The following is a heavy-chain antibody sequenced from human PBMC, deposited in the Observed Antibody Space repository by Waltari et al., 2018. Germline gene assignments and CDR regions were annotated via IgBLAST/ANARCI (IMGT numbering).Heavy chain of an antibody. CDR2: IYSGGNT. CDR1: GFTVGNDS. Sequence: EVQLVESGGGLVQPGGALRLPCAASGFTVGNDSVTGARQAPGKGLEWFSIIYSGGNTYYADSVKDRFTISRDNSRNTVNLQMNSLRLEDSAIYYCARATATGATPEYWGQGTLVTVSS. J-gene: IGHJ4*02. D-gene: IGHD1-26*01. CDR3: ARATATGATPEY. V-gene: IGHV3-66*02.